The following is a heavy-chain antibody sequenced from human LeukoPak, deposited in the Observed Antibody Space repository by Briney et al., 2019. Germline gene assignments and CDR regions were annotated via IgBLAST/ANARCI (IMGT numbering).Heavy chain of an antibody. D-gene: IGHD5-18*01. CDR3: ARRIQLWFSYYYYYYMDV. Sequence: PSETLSLTCAVYGGSFSGYYWSWIRQPPGKGLEWIGEINHSGSTNYNPSLKSRVTISVDTSKNQFSLKLSSVTAADTAVYYCARRIQLWFSYYYYYYMDVWSKGTTVTVSS. J-gene: IGHJ6*03. V-gene: IGHV4-34*01. CDR1: GGSFSGYY. CDR2: INHSGST.